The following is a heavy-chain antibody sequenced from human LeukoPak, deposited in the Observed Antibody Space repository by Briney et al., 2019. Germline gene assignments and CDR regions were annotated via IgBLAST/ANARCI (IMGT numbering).Heavy chain of an antibody. CDR1: GGSFSGYY. D-gene: IGHD3-10*01. CDR2: INHSGST. V-gene: IGHV4-34*01. Sequence: TSETLSLTCAVYGGSFSGYYWSWIRQPPGKGLEWIGEINHSGSTNYNPSLKSRVTISVDTSKNQFSLKLSSLTAADTAVYYCARGGGYNWFDPWGQGTLVTVSS. J-gene: IGHJ5*02. CDR3: ARGGGYNWFDP.